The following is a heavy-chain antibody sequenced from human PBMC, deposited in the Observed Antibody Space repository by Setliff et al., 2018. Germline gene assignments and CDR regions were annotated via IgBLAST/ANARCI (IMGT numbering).Heavy chain of an antibody. CDR3: ARDVGAYCSGRICHPGY. CDR1: GYTFINYG. V-gene: IGHV1-18*01. J-gene: IGHJ4*02. CDR2: ISGYNGNT. D-gene: IGHD2-15*01. Sequence: ASVKVSCKTSGYTFINYGLSWMRQAPGQGLEWMGWISGYNGNTDYAQNLQGRVTMTIDTSTSTAYMELRSLRSDDTAVNYCARDVGAYCSGRICHPGYWGQGTLVTVSS.